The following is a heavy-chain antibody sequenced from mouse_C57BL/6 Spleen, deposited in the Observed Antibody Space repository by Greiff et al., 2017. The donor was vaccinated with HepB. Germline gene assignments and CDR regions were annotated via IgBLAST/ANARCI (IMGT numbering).Heavy chain of an antibody. J-gene: IGHJ3*01. CDR2: IHPNSGST. CDR1: GYTFISYW. D-gene: IGHD2-3*01. V-gene: IGHV1-64*01. Sequence: QVQLQQPGAELVKPGASVKLSCKASGYTFISYWMHWVKQRPGQGLEWIGMIHPNSGSTNYNEKFKSKATLTVDKSSSTAYMQLSSLTSEDSAVYYCARVDGYWFAYWGQGTLVTVSA. CDR3: ARVDGYWFAY.